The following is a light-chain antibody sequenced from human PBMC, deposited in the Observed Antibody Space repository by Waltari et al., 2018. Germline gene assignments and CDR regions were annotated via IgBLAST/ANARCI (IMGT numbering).Light chain of an antibody. J-gene: IGLJ3*02. CDR1: SSNIGSNT. CDR2: SNH. CDR3: AAWDDSLNAWV. Sequence: QSVLTQPPSASGTPGQRVTISCSGSSSNIGSNTVNWYHQLPGTAPKLPICSNHSRPSGVPVRFAGSKSGTSASLAISGLQSEDEADYYCAAWDDSLNAWVFGGGTKLTVL. V-gene: IGLV1-44*01.